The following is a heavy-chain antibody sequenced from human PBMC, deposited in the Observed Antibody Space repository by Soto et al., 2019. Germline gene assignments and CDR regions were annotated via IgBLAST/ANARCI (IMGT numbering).Heavy chain of an antibody. CDR2: IYSGGST. J-gene: IGHJ6*02. CDR1: GFTVSSNY. CDR3: ARDNITMVRGAYLIYYYYGMDV. D-gene: IGHD3-10*01. V-gene: IGHV3-53*01. Sequence: GGSLRLSCAASGFTVSSNYMSWVRQAPGKGLEWVSVIYSGGSTYYADSVKGRFTISRDNSKNTLYLQMNSLRAEDTAVYYCARDNITMVRGAYLIYYYYGMDVWGQGTTVTVSS.